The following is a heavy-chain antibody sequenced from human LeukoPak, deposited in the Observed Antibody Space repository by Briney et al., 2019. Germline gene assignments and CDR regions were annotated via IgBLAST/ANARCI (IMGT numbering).Heavy chain of an antibody. CDR3: ARVLTTVTDY. J-gene: IGHJ4*02. CDR2: INAGNGNT. V-gene: IGHV1-3*01. Sequence: GASVKVSCKASGYTFTSYAMHWVRQAPGQRLEWMGWINAGNGNTKYSQKFQGRVTITADKSTSTAYMELSSLRSEDTAVYYCARVLTTVTDYWGQGTLVTVSS. CDR1: GYTFTSYA. D-gene: IGHD4-17*01.